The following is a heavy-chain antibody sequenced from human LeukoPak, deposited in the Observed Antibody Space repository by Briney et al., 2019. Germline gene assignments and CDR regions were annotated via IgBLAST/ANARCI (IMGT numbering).Heavy chain of an antibody. CDR3: AKDIVSGSYYVMDY. Sequence: GGSLRLSCSVSGFTFSTYVMHWVRQAPGKGLEYVSAISSNGDNTYYADSVKGRFTISRDNAKNSLYLQMNSLRAEDTALYYCAKDIVSGSYYVMDYWGQGTLVTVSS. V-gene: IGHV3-64*04. J-gene: IGHJ4*02. CDR1: GFTFSTYV. D-gene: IGHD1-26*01. CDR2: ISSNGDNT.